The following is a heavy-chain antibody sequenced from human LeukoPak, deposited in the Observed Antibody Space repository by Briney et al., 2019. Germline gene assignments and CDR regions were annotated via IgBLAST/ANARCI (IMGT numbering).Heavy chain of an antibody. V-gene: IGHV3-7*01. CDR2: IKQDGSEK. CDR3: ARVDCSSTSCYYFDY. Sequence: GGSLRLSCAASGFTFSSYWMSWVRQAPGKGLEWVANIKQDGSEKYYVDSVKGRFTISRDNAKNSLYLQMNSLRAEDTAVYYCARVDCSSTSCYYFDYWGQGTLVTVSS. D-gene: IGHD2-2*01. CDR1: GFTFSSYW. J-gene: IGHJ4*02.